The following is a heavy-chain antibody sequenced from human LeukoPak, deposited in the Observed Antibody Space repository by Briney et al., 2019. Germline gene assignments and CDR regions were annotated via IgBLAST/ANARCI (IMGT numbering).Heavy chain of an antibody. Sequence: GGSLRLSCAASGFTFSTYSMNWVRQAPGKGLEWVSSISTSGTYIYYADSLKGRFTISRDNAKNSLYLQMHSLRAEDTAVHYCARDLADYSDYWGQGTLVTVSS. D-gene: IGHD2-21*01. CDR2: ISTSGTYI. V-gene: IGHV3-21*01. CDR3: ARDLADYSDY. CDR1: GFTFSTYS. J-gene: IGHJ4*02.